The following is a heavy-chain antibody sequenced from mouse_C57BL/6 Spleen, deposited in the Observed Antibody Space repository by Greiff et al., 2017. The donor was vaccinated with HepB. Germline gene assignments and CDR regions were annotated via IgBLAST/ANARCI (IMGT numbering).Heavy chain of an antibody. Sequence: VQLKESGPGLVAPSQSLSITCTVSGFSLTSYGVDWVRQSPGKGLEWLGVIWGVGSTNYNSALKSRLSISKDNSKSQVFLKMNSLQTDDTAMYYWASEADYDERLAYWGQGTLVTVSA. CDR2: IWGVGST. V-gene: IGHV2-6*01. J-gene: IGHJ3*01. D-gene: IGHD2-4*01. CDR3: ASEADYDERLAY. CDR1: GFSLTSYG.